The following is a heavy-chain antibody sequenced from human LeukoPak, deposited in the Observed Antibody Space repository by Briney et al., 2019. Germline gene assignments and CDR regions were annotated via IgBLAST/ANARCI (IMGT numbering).Heavy chain of an antibody. D-gene: IGHD3-10*01. J-gene: IGHJ4*02. Sequence: SETLSLTCAVYGGSFSGYYWSWIRQPPGEGLEWIGEINHSGSTNYNPSLKSRVTISVDTSKNQFSLKLSSVTAADTALYYCARATYYYDSGTYYYFDYWGQGTLVTVSS. CDR1: GGSFSGYY. CDR2: INHSGST. V-gene: IGHV4-34*01. CDR3: ARATYYYDSGTYYYFDY.